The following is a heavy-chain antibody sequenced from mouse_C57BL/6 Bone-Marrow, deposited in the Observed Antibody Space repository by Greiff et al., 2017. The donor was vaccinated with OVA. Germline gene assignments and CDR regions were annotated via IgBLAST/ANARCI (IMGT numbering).Heavy chain of an antibody. J-gene: IGHJ4*01. D-gene: IGHD1-1*01. Sequence: VQLQQPGAELVKPGASVKLSCKASGYTFTSYWMQWVKQRPGQGLEWIGEIDPSDSYTNYNQKFKGKATLTVDTSSSTAYMQLSSLTSEASAVYYCARPHYYGSSFYYAMDYWGQGTSVTVSS. CDR3: ARPHYYGSSFYYAMDY. V-gene: IGHV1-50*01. CDR2: IDPSDSYT. CDR1: GYTFTSYW.